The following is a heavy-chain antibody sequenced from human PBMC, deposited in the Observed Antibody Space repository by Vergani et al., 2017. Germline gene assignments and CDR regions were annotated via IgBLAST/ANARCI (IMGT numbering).Heavy chain of an antibody. Sequence: QVQLQESCPGLVKPSQTLSLTCTVSGGSISSGSYYWRWIRQPAGKGLEWIGRIYTSGSTNYNPSLKRRVTISVDTSKNQFSLKRSSVTAADTAVYYCARAPKRYSGPGYWGQGTLVTVSS. V-gene: IGHV4-61*02. CDR3: ARAPKRYSGPGY. J-gene: IGHJ4*02. CDR1: GGSISSGSYY. CDR2: IYTSGST. D-gene: IGHD5-12*01.